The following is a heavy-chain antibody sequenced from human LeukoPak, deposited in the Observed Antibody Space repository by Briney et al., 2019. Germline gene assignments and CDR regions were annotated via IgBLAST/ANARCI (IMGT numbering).Heavy chain of an antibody. CDR3: ARHEGGYFGY. V-gene: IGHV1-69*04. D-gene: IGHD2-15*01. CDR1: GGTFSSYA. CDR2: IIPILGIA. J-gene: IGHJ4*02. Sequence: ASVKVSCKASGGTFSSYAISWVRQAPGQGLEWMGRIIPILGIANYAQKFQGRVTITVDKSTSTAYMELSSLRSEDTAVYYCARHEGGYFGYWGQGTLVTVSS.